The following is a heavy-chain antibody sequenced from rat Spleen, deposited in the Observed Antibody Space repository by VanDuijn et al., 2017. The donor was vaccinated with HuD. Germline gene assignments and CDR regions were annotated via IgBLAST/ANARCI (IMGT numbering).Heavy chain of an antibody. CDR1: GFTFSSFP. CDR3: TREETLYWYFDF. D-gene: IGHD3-4*01. Sequence: EVQLVQSGGGLVQPGRSMKLSCAASGFTFSSFPMAWVRQAQTKGLGWVATISTSGGSTYYRDSVKARFTISRDDAKSILYLQMNSLRSEDTATYYCTREETLYWYFDFWGPGTMVTVSS. J-gene: IGHJ1*01. V-gene: IGHV5-46*01. CDR2: ISTSGGST.